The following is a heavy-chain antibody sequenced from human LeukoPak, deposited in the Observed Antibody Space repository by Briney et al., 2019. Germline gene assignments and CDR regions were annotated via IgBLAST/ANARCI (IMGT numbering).Heavy chain of an antibody. Sequence: GGSLRLSCAASGFTFSSYWMSWVRQAPGKGLEWVANIEQDGSEKYYVDSVKGRFTISRDNAKNSLYLQMNSLRAEDTAVYYCARDGSGSYHYMDVWGKGTTVTVSS. CDR2: IEQDGSEK. CDR3: ARDGSGSYHYMDV. V-gene: IGHV3-7*01. CDR1: GFTFSSYW. J-gene: IGHJ6*03. D-gene: IGHD3-10*01.